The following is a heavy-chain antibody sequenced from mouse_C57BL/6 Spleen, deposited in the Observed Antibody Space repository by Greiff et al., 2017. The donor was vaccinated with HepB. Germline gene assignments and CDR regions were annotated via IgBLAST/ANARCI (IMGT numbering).Heavy chain of an antibody. V-gene: IGHV1-82*01. J-gene: IGHJ2*01. CDR2: IYPGDGDT. D-gene: IGHD1-2*01. CDR1: GYAFSSSW. CDR3: ARRTTAYYFDY. Sequence: QVQLKESGPELVKPGASVKISCKASGYAFSSSWMNWVKQRPGKGLEWIGRIYPGDGDTNYNGKFKGKATLTADKSSSTAYMQLSSLTSEDSAVYFCARRTTAYYFDYWGQGTTLTVSS.